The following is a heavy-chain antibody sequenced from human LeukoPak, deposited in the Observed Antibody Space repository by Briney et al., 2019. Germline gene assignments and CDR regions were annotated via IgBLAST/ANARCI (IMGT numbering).Heavy chain of an antibody. CDR3: ARGGTMYYGSGNFDY. D-gene: IGHD3-10*01. CDR2: ISYDESNK. J-gene: IGHJ4*02. CDR1: GFTFSSYA. Sequence: PGGSLRLSCAASGFTFSSYAMHWVRQAPGKGLEWVAVISYDESNKYADSVKGRFTISRDNSKNTLYLQMNSLRAEDTAVYYCARGGTMYYGSGNFDYWGQGTLVTVSS. V-gene: IGHV3-30-3*01.